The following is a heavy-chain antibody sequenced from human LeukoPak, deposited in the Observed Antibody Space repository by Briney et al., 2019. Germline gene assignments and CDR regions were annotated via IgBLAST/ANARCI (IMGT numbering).Heavy chain of an antibody. Sequence: NPSETLSLTCTVSGGSISSSNYYWGWIRQPPGKGLEWIGSIYYSGSTYYNPSLKSPVTISLSTSKKQFSLKLSSVTAADTAVYFCARLDSSGYFDCWGQGTLVTVSS. V-gene: IGHV4-39*01. CDR3: ARLDSSGYFDC. J-gene: IGHJ4*02. CDR2: IYYSGST. CDR1: GGSISSSNYY. D-gene: IGHD3-22*01.